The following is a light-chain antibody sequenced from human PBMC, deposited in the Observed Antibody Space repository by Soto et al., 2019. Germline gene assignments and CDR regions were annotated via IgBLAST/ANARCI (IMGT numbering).Light chain of an antibody. Sequence: EIVLTQAPGTLSLSPGERATLSCMASQSVSSSLAWYQQKGGQAPRLLIHGVSSRATGIPDRFSGSGSGTDFTLTISRLEPEAFAVYSCQQYGGSPRTFGQGTKGEVK. CDR3: QQYGGSPRT. CDR1: QSVSSS. J-gene: IGKJ1*01. V-gene: IGKV3-20*01. CDR2: GVS.